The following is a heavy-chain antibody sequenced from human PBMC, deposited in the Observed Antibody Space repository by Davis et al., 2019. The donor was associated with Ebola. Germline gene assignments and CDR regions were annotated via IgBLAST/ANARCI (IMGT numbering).Heavy chain of an antibody. Sequence: GSLRLSCTVSGGSISSSSYYWGWIRQPPGKGLEWIGSIYYSGSTYYNPSLKSRVTISVDTSKNQFSLKLSSVTAADTAVYYCAGRDCSGGSCAFDYWGQGTLVTVSS. CDR3: AGRDCSGGSCAFDY. V-gene: IGHV4-39*01. D-gene: IGHD2-15*01. CDR2: IYYSGST. CDR1: GGSISSSSYY. J-gene: IGHJ4*02.